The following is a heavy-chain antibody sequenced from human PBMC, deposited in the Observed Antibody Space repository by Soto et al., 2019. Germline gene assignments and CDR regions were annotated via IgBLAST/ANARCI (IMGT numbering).Heavy chain of an antibody. V-gene: IGHV3-23*01. CDR3: AQGGGLTGTTRYSFDD. J-gene: IGHJ4*02. CDR1: GFTFSSFT. D-gene: IGHD1-20*01. Sequence: EVQLSESGGDLVQPGGSLRLSCAASGFTFSSFTMSWVRQAPGKGPEWVSAISGDATSTSYPDSVKGRFTISRDNSQNTVYLQMNSLRVEDAAVYYCAQGGGLTGTTRYSFDDWGQGTLVTVSS. CDR2: ISGDATST.